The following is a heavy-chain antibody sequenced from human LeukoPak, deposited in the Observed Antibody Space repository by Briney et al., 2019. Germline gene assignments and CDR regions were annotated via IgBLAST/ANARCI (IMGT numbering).Heavy chain of an antibody. J-gene: IGHJ4*02. CDR2: IYHTGGT. Sequence: SETLSLTCTVSGRSISSYYWSWIRQPPGKGLEWLANIYHTGGTNYNPSLSGRVTISIDTAKNQFSLKLTSVTAADTAVYYCARRGRNSSGWQDYLWGQGTLVTVSS. D-gene: IGHD6-25*01. CDR3: ARRGRNSSGWQDYL. CDR1: GRSISSYY. V-gene: IGHV4-59*01.